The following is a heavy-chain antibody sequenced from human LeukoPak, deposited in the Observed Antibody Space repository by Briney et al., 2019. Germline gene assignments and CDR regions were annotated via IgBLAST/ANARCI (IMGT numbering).Heavy chain of an antibody. Sequence: GGSLRLSCAASGFTVSSNYMSWVRQAPGKGQEWVSVIYSGGSTYYADSVKGRFTISRDNSKNTLYLQMNSLRAEDTAVYYCARGPRLFWSGYYLDYWGQGTLVTVSS. D-gene: IGHD3-3*01. V-gene: IGHV3-53*01. CDR3: ARGPRLFWSGYYLDY. J-gene: IGHJ4*02. CDR2: IYSGGST. CDR1: GFTVSSNY.